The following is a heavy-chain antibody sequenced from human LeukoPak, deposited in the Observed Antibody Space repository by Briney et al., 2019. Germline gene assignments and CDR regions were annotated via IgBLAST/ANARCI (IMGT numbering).Heavy chain of an antibody. V-gene: IGHV3-30*18. CDR2: ISHDGSNK. CDR1: GFTFSSYG. Sequence: GGSLRLSCAASGFTFSSYGMHWVRQAPGKGLEWVAVISHDGSNKYYADSVKGRFTISRDNSKNTLYLQMNSLRAEDTAVYYCAKEAARAVFDYYGMDVWGQGTTVTVSS. CDR3: AKEAARAVFDYYGMDV. D-gene: IGHD6-6*01. J-gene: IGHJ6*02.